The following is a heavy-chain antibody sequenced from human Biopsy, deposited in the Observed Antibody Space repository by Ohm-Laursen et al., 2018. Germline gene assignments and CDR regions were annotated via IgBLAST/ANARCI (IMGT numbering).Heavy chain of an antibody. CDR3: ASVVLGPTNDAFDL. CDR2: IYPGGST. J-gene: IGHJ3*01. CDR1: RGDINNYY. V-gene: IGHV4-4*07. Sequence: SDTLSLTCNVSRGDINNYYWSWIRQPAGKGLEWIGRIYPGGSTNYNPSLKSRVNMSVDTSKKQLPLRLRSITAADTAMYYCASVVLGPTNDAFDLWGQGTMVVVSS. D-gene: IGHD3-22*01.